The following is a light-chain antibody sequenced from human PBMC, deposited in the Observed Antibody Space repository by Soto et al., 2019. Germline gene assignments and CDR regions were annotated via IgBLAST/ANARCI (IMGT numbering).Light chain of an antibody. CDR2: SNN. J-gene: IGLJ3*02. V-gene: IGLV1-44*01. CDR1: SSNIRSNT. Sequence: QSVLTQPPSASGTPGQRVTISCSGSSSNIRSNTVHWYQQLPGTAPKLLIYSNNQRPSGVPDRFSVSKSGTSASLAISGLQSEDEADYYCAAWDDSLNGWVFGGGTKVTVL. CDR3: AAWDDSLNGWV.